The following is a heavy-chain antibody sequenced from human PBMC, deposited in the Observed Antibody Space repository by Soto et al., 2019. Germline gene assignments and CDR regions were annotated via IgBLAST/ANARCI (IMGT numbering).Heavy chain of an antibody. CDR1: GYTFTSYG. CDR3: ARIDPYCGGDCYSDV. D-gene: IGHD2-21*02. CDR2: ISAYNGNT. Sequence: GASVKVSCKASGYTFTSYGISWVRQAPGQGLEWMGWISAYNGNTNYAQELQGRVTMTTDTSTSTAYMELRSLRSDDTAVYYCARIDPYCGGDCYSDVWGQGTTVTVSS. J-gene: IGHJ6*02. V-gene: IGHV1-18*01.